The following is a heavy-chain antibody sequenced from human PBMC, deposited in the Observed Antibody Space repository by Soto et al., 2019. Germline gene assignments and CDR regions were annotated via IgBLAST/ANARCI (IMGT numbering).Heavy chain of an antibody. CDR2: INHSGST. CDR1: GGSFSGYY. J-gene: IGHJ4*02. CDR3: ARGVGWQQLVPYDGHPYYFAY. D-gene: IGHD6-6*01. Sequence: PSETLSLACAVYGGSFSGYYWSWIRQPPGKGLEWIGEINHSGSTNYNPSLKSRVTISVDTSKNQFSLKLSSVTAADTAVYYCARGVGWQQLVPYDGHPYYFAYWGQGTLVTVSS. V-gene: IGHV4-34*01.